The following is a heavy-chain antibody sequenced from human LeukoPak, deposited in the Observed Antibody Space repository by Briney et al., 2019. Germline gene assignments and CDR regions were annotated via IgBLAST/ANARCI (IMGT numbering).Heavy chain of an antibody. D-gene: IGHD2-2*01. CDR3: ARDRDCSSTSCYYYYGMDV. CDR1: GFTFRTYA. V-gene: IGHV3-23*01. J-gene: IGHJ6*02. CDR2: ISNSGGST. Sequence: GGSLRLSCAASGFTFRTYAMTWVRQAPGKGLEWVSAISNSGGSTYYADSVRGRFTISRDNSKNTLYLQMNSLRAEDTAVYYCARDRDCSSTSCYYYYGMDVWGQGTTVTVSS.